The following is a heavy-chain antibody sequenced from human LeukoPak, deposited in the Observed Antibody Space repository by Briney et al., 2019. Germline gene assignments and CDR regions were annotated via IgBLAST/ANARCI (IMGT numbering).Heavy chain of an antibody. CDR3: AKLGCSSISCYANW. V-gene: IGHV3-30*18. CDR1: GFTFSNSG. CDR2: IAYDGRNK. J-gene: IGHJ4*02. Sequence: GGSLSLSCAASGFTFSNSGIHWVRQAPGKGLEWVALIAYDGRNKNYADSVKGRFTISRDNSRNTLYLQMNSLRAEDTALYFCAKLGCSSISCYANWWGQGALVTVSS. D-gene: IGHD6-19*01.